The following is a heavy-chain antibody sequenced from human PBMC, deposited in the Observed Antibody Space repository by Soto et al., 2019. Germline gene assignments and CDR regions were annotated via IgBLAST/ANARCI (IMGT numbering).Heavy chain of an antibody. CDR3: ARSIVGAKTAAFDI. Sequence: QVQLQQWGAGLLKPSETLSLTCAVYGGSFSGYYWSWIRQPPGKGLEWIGEINHSGSTNYNTSLKSRVTISVDTSKNQVSLKLSSVTAADTAVYYCARSIVGAKTAAFDIWGQGTMVTVSS. D-gene: IGHD1-26*01. CDR1: GGSFSGYY. V-gene: IGHV4-34*01. CDR2: INHSGST. J-gene: IGHJ3*02.